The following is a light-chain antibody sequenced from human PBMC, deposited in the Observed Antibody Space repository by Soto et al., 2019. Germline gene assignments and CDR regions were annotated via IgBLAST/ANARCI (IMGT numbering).Light chain of an antibody. Sequence: DIQFARSPSSLSSSLGYIVTVTFRASQPIDTYLNWYQHKPGKAPKVLIYAASYLQSGVPSRFSGSGSGADFTLTISSLQPEDFATYYCQQNFNFPRTFGQGTKVDNK. CDR2: AAS. J-gene: IGKJ1*01. V-gene: IGKV1-39*01. CDR1: QPIDTY. CDR3: QQNFNFPRT.